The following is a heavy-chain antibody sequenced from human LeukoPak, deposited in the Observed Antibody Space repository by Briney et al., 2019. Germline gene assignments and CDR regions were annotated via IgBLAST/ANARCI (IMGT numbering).Heavy chain of an antibody. CDR2: IIAIFGTA. Sequence: SVKVSCKGSGGTFSSYAISWVRQAPGQGLEWMGGIIAIFGTASYAQKFQGRVTITTDASTSTAYMELSSLRSEDTAVYYCASYPVVEGSYYDSSDHVIVYFQHWGQGTLVTVSS. CDR1: GGTFSSYA. CDR3: ASYPVVEGSYYDSSDHVIVYFQH. J-gene: IGHJ1*01. D-gene: IGHD3-22*01. V-gene: IGHV1-69*05.